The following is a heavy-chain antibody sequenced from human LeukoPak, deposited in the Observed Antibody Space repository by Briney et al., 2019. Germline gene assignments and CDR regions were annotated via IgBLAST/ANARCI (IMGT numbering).Heavy chain of an antibody. Sequence: GASVKVSCKVSGYTLTELSMHWVRQAPGKGLEWMGGFDPEDGETIYAQKFQGRVTMTEDTSTDTAYMELSSLRSEDTAVYYCATAYDSSGYYYLYFQPWGQGTLVTVSS. CDR3: ATAYDSSGYYYLYFQP. V-gene: IGHV1-24*01. J-gene: IGHJ1*01. CDR1: GYTLTELS. D-gene: IGHD3-22*01. CDR2: FDPEDGET.